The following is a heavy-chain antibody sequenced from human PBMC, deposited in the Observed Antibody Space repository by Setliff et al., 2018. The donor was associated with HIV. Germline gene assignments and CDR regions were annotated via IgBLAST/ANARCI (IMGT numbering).Heavy chain of an antibody. J-gene: IGHJ4*02. CDR3: AKDRYYDSSGSPFDY. CDR1: GFTFSAHG. CDR2: INYDESSE. D-gene: IGHD3-22*01. Sequence: GGSLRLSCAASGFTFSAHGMHWVRQAPGKGLEWVAFINYDESSEYYVDSVKGRVTISRDNSKNTVDLQTNSLRAEDTAVYYCAKDRYYDSSGSPFDYWGQGTLVTVSS. V-gene: IGHV3-30*02.